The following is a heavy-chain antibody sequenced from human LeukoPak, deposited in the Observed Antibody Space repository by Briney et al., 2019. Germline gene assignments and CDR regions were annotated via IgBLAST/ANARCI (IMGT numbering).Heavy chain of an antibody. CDR1: GYTFTSYG. D-gene: IGHD2-15*01. V-gene: IGHV1-2*02. J-gene: IGHJ6*03. CDR2: INPCSGGT. Sequence: ASVKVSCKASGYTFTSYGISWVRQAPRQGLEWMGWINPCSGGTNYAQKFQGRVTMTRDTSISTAYMELSRLRSDDTAVYYCARGVVAATFYYYMDVWGKGTTVTVSS. CDR3: ARGVVAATFYYYMDV.